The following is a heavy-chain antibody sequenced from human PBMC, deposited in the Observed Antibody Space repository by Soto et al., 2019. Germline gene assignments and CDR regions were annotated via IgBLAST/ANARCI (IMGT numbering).Heavy chain of an antibody. CDR1: GFTFSSYE. CDR3: AREGSPSY. CDR2: ISSSGTTT. Sequence: GGSLRLSCAASGFTFSSYEINWVRQAPGKGLEWISYISSSGTTTYYADSVKGRFTISRDNAKNSLYLQMNSLRAEDTAVYYCAREGSPSYWGQGTLVTVSS. V-gene: IGHV3-48*03. J-gene: IGHJ4*02.